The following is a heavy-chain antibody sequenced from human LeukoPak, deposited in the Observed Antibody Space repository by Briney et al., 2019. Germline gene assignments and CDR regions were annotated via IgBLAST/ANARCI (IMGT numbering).Heavy chain of an antibody. CDR2: ISSSGSTI. Sequence: RPGGSLRLSCAASGFTFSSYEMNWVRQAPGKGLEWVSYISSSGSTIYYADSVKGRFTISRDNSKNTVYLQMNSLRTEDTAVYYCARSLTMVRAYDYWGQGTLVTVSS. CDR3: ARSLTMVRAYDY. J-gene: IGHJ4*02. V-gene: IGHV3-48*03. D-gene: IGHD3-10*01. CDR1: GFTFSSYE.